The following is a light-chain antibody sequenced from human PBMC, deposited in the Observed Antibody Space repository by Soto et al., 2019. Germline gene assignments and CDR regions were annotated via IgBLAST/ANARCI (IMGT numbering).Light chain of an antibody. V-gene: IGLV1-44*01. CDR3: AAWDVSLNCLV. Sequence: QSVLTQPPSASATPGQSVTISCSGSSFNIGSNSVNWYQHFPGAAPQLLIFSNTQRPSGVPDRFSGSKTGTSASLAISGLQSGDEADYYCAAWDVSLNCLVFGGGTKLTVL. CDR2: SNT. J-gene: IGLJ2*01. CDR1: SFNIGSNS.